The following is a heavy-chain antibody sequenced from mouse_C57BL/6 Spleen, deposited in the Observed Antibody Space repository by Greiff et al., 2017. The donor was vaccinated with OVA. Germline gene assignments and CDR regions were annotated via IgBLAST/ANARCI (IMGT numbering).Heavy chain of an antibody. CDR3: ARKRGYSPYAMDY. J-gene: IGHJ4*01. V-gene: IGHV1-69*01. D-gene: IGHD2-12*01. Sequence: VQLQQPGAELVMPGASVKLSCKASGYTFTSYWMHWVKQRPGQGLEWIGEIDPSDSYTNYNQKFKGKSTLTVDKSSSTAYSQLSSLTSEDSAVYYCARKRGYSPYAMDYWGQGTSVTVSS. CDR1: GYTFTSYW. CDR2: IDPSDSYT.